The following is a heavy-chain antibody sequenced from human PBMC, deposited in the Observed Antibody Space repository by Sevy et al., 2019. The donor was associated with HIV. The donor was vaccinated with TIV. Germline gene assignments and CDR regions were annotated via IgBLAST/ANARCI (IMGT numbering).Heavy chain of an antibody. CDR1: GFTFSTYG. CDR3: ARDLEFYDYGDYGPEFMPDY. J-gene: IGHJ4*02. V-gene: IGHV3-33*01. Sequence: GGSLRRSCAASGFTFSTYGMHWVRQAPGKGLEWVAVIWFDGSNTYYADSVKGLFTISRDIAKNTLPLQMTSMRAEERAVYYCARDLEFYDYGDYGPEFMPDYWGQGTLVPVSS. D-gene: IGHD4-17*01. CDR2: IWFDGSNT.